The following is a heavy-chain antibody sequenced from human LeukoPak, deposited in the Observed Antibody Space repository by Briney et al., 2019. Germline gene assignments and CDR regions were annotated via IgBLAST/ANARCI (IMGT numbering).Heavy chain of an antibody. CDR1: GGSVSSGSYY. D-gene: IGHD6-13*01. CDR2: IYYSGST. V-gene: IGHV4-61*01. J-gene: IGHJ5*02. CDR3: AREGSSSWFDP. Sequence: SETLSLTCTVSGGSVSSGSYYWSWIRQPPGKGLEWIGYIYYSGSTNYNPSLKSRVTISVDTSKNQFSLKLSSVTAADTAVYYCAREGSSSWFDPWGQGTLVTVSS.